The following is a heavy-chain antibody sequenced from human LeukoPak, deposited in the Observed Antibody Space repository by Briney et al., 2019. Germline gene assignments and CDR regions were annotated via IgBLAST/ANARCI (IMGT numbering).Heavy chain of an antibody. CDR2: VYDSGST. D-gene: IGHD5-12*01. CDR3: ARRVATRSPYYYGMDV. J-gene: IGHJ6*02. V-gene: IGHV4-59*08. Sequence: SETLSLTCTVSGGSIRSYYWTWIRQPPGRGLERIGYVYDSGSTNYNPSLMSRVTISVDTSKNQFSLKLSSVTAADTAVYYCARRVATRSPYYYGMDVWGQGTTVTVSS. CDR1: GGSIRSYY.